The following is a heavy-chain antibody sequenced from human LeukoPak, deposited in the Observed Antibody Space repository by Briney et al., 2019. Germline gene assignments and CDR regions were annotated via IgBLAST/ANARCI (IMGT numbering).Heavy chain of an antibody. CDR2: IRGAEGGT. D-gene: IGHD6-19*01. Sequence: GGSLRLSCAASGFTFSSYEMTWVRQAPGKGLEWVSTIRGAEGGTYYADSVKGRFTISRDNFENTLYLQMNYLREEDTALYYCAKAFSSGWSPFDYWGQGALVTVSS. J-gene: IGHJ4*02. V-gene: IGHV3-23*01. CDR3: AKAFSSGWSPFDY. CDR1: GFTFSSYE.